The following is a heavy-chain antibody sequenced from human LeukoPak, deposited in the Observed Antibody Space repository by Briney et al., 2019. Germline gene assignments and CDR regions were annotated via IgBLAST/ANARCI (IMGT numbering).Heavy chain of an antibody. CDR1: GYNFATYW. J-gene: IGHJ3*02. Sequence: GESLKISCKGSGYNFATYWIGWVRPLPGQGLEWMGIIYPGDSNAKYTPSFQGQVTISADESISTAYLQWSSLKASDTAMYYCARRGWGFGEPKRDHDTFDIWGQGTMVTVSS. D-gene: IGHD3-10*01. V-gene: IGHV5-51*01. CDR2: IYPGDSNA. CDR3: ARRGWGFGEPKRDHDTFDI.